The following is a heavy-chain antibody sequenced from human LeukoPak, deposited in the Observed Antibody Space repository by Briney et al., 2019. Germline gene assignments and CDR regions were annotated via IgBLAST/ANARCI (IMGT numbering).Heavy chain of an antibody. D-gene: IGHD6-19*01. CDR1: GDSISNYY. V-gene: IGHV4-4*07. CDR2: IYTSGST. J-gene: IGHJ1*01. CDR3: ASHSSGWYTAAFQL. Sequence: PSETLSLTCTVSGDSISNYYWSWIRQPAGKGLEWIGRIYTSGSTNYNPSLKSRVTMSVDTSKNQFSLRLNSLTAADTAVYYCASHSSGWYTAAFQLWGQGTLVTVSS.